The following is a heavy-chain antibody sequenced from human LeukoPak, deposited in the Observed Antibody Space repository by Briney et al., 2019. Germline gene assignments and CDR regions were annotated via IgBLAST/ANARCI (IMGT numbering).Heavy chain of an antibody. D-gene: IGHD1-7*01. Sequence: PGGSLRLSCAASGFSLSRFGMHWVRQAPGKGLEWVAVMSSDGSNEFYADSVKGRFSISRDNSKNTLYLQMNSLRDEDTAVYYCARGGNNWNYWGWFDPWGRGTVATVSS. CDR2: MSSDGSNE. V-gene: IGHV3-30*03. J-gene: IGHJ5*02. CDR1: GFSLSRFG. CDR3: ARGGNNWNYWGWFDP.